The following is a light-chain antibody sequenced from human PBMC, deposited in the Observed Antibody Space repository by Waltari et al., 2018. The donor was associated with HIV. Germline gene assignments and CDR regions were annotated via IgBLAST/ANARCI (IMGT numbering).Light chain of an antibody. CDR2: SAS. CDR1: QGINNY. Sequence: DIQLTQSPSFVSASVGARVTITCRASQGINNYLAWYLQEPGKAPKLLIHSASALQSGVPSRFSGSGSGTEFTLTIRRLQPEDFATYYCLQVHSYPRTFGQGTKVEV. CDR3: LQVHSYPRT. V-gene: IGKV1-9*01. J-gene: IGKJ2*01.